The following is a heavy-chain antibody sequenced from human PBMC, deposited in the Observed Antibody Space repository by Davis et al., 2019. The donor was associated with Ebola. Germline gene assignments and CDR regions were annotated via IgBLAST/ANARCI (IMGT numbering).Heavy chain of an antibody. D-gene: IGHD4-17*01. CDR1: GYRFTSDW. V-gene: IGHV5-51*01. Sequence: GESLKISCKASGYRFTSDWIGWVRQMPGKGLEWMGTIYPRDSDTIYSPSFQGQVTIPADKSISTAYLQWSRLKASDTAMYFCATSTVTYGEAFDIWGRGTMVTVSS. J-gene: IGHJ3*02. CDR2: IYPRDSDT. CDR3: ATSTVTYGEAFDI.